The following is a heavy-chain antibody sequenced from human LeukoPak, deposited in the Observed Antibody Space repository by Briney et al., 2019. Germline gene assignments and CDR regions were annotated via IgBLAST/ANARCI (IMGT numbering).Heavy chain of an antibody. Sequence: SETLSLTCTVSGGSISGYYWSWIRQSPGKGRVWHGYMYYSGSTNYNPPLKSRVTISIDMSKNQFSLTLSSVTAADTALYYCARHFTYYYDSSGYPRDAFDIWGQGTMVTVSS. CDR3: ARHFTYYYDSSGYPRDAFDI. CDR2: MYYSGST. CDR1: GGSISGYY. V-gene: IGHV4-59*08. J-gene: IGHJ3*02. D-gene: IGHD3-22*01.